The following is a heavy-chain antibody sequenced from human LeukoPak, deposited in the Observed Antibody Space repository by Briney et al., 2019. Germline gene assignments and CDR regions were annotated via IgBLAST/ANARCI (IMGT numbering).Heavy chain of an antibody. J-gene: IGHJ4*02. D-gene: IGHD6-13*01. CDR2: IYYSRST. Sequence: PSETLSLTCTVSGGSISSGDYHWSWIRQPPGKGLEWIGYIYYSRSTYYNPSLKSRLTISVDTSKSQFSLKLSSVTAADTAVYYCARYSSSWTVFDYWGQGTLVTVSS. V-gene: IGHV4-30-4*01. CDR1: GGSISSGDYH. CDR3: ARYSSSWTVFDY.